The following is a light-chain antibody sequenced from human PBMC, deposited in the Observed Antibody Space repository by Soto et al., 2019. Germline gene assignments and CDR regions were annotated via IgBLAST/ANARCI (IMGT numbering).Light chain of an antibody. CDR1: QSVSSY. CDR3: QQRSTT. CDR2: DAS. V-gene: IGKV3-11*01. Sequence: EIVLTQSPGTLSLSPGERATLSCGASQSVSSYLAWYQQKPGQAPRLLIYDASNRATGIPARFSGSGSGTDFTLTISSLEPEDFAVYYCQQRSTTFGQGTKVDIK. J-gene: IGKJ1*01.